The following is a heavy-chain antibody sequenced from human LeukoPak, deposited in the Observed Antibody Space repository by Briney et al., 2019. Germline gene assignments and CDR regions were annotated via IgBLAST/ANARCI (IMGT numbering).Heavy chain of an antibody. V-gene: IGHV3-30*01. J-gene: IGHJ4*02. CDR2: ISYDGSNK. CDR3: ATYRRWTKEPQYYFDY. D-gene: IGHD5-24*01. CDR1: GFTFSSYA. Sequence: GGSLRLSCAASGFTFSSYAMHWVRQAPGKGLEWVAVISYDGSNKYYADSAKGRFTISRDNSKNTLYLQMNSLRAEDTAVYYCATYRRWTKEPQYYFDYWGQGTLVTVSS.